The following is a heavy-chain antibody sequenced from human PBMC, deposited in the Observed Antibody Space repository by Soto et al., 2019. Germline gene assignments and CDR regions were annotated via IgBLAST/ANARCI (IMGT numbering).Heavy chain of an antibody. CDR3: ARDLGSGYDSYYFDY. V-gene: IGHV4-38-2*02. CDR1: GYLISSGYY. Sequence: SETLSLTCSVSGYLISSGYYWGWVRQTPGKGLEWLGSIDYSGKTYKNPSLKSRVSASVDLSQNQFSLNLRSVTAADTTVYFCARDLGSGYDSYYFDYWGQGTLVTVSS. D-gene: IGHD3-22*01. J-gene: IGHJ4*02. CDR2: IDYSGKT.